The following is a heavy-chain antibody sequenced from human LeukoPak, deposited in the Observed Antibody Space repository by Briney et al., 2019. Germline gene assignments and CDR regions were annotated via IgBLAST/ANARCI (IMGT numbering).Heavy chain of an antibody. CDR1: GFTFSRYA. CDR3: AKQRGQHLVPFDY. V-gene: IGHV3-23*01. D-gene: IGHD6-13*01. Sequence: GGSLRLSCASTGFTFSRYAMSWVRQAPWKGLEGVTGISGRGDSTYYADSVKGRFTLSRENSKNTLYLQMNSLRAEDTAVYYCAKQRGQHLVPFDYWGQGTLVTVSS. J-gene: IGHJ4*02. CDR2: ISGRGDST.